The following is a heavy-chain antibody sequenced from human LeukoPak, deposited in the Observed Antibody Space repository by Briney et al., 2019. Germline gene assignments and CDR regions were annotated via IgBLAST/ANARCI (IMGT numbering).Heavy chain of an antibody. Sequence: GGSLRLSCAASGFTFSSYAMSWVRQAPGKGLEWVSPITSSGAATYYADSVKGRFTISRDNSDNTLYLQMSSLRAEDTAVYYCAKDRPNYYGSNGHYYKLNGDCWGQGTLVTVSS. V-gene: IGHV3-23*01. D-gene: IGHD3-22*01. CDR2: ITSSGAAT. J-gene: IGHJ4*02. CDR1: GFTFSSYA. CDR3: AKDRPNYYGSNGHYYKLNGDC.